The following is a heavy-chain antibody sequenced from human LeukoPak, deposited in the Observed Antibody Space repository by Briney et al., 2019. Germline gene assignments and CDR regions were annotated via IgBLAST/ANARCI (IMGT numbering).Heavy chain of an antibody. J-gene: IGHJ4*02. D-gene: IGHD1-26*01. CDR1: GFTFSSYS. Sequence: GGSLRLSCAASGFTFSSYSMTWVRQAPGKGLEWVSSISSSSSYIYYADSVKGRFTISRDNAKNSLYLQMNSLRAEDTAVYYCARDRIVGATTASGLDYWGQGTLVTVSS. V-gene: IGHV3-21*01. CDR3: ARDRIVGATTASGLDY. CDR2: ISSSSSYI.